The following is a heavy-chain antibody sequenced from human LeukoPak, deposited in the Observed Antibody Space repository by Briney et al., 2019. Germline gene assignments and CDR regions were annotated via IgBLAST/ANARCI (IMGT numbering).Heavy chain of an antibody. Sequence: GGSLRLSCAASGFSLSGYSMTWVRQAPGKGLEWVSSISSSSSYIYYADSVKGRFTVSRDNAKNSLYLQMNSLRAEDTAVYYCARWSTNGWYYFDYWGQGTLVTVSS. D-gene: IGHD6-19*01. J-gene: IGHJ4*02. CDR1: GFSLSGYS. V-gene: IGHV3-21*01. CDR3: ARWSTNGWYYFDY. CDR2: ISSSSSYI.